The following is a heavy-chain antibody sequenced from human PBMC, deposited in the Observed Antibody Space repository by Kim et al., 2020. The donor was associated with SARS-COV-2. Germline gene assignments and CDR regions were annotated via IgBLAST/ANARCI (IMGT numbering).Heavy chain of an antibody. J-gene: IGHJ4*02. D-gene: IGHD1-20*01. V-gene: IGHV1-46*01. CDR2: T. CDR3: AREITRTSRFDY. Sequence: TSYAQTFQGRVIITSDTSTSTVYMELSSLRSDDTAVFYCAREITRTSRFDYWGQGTLVTVSS.